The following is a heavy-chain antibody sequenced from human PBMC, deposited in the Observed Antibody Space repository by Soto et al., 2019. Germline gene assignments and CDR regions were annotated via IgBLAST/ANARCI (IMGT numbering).Heavy chain of an antibody. V-gene: IGHV3-30*12. CDR3: AKVRVGIDVDFDY. J-gene: IGHJ4*02. CDR1: GFIFSNNG. CDR2: MSYDGSDSGGTT. D-gene: IGHD2-21*01. Sequence: GGSLRLSCVGSGFIFSNNGMHWVRQTPGKGLEWVAFMSYDGSDSGGTTYYADSVKGRFTISRDDSKNTLYLQMSSLRAEDTAMYYCAKVRVGIDVDFDYWGQGALVTVSS.